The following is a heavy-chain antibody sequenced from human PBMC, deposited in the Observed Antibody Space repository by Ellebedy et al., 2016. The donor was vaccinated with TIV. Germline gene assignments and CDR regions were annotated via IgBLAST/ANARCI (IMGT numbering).Heavy chain of an antibody. CDR3: ARGDNYYYDSSDYYYTY. V-gene: IGHV1-46*01. Sequence: ASVKVSCKASGYTFTSYYFYWVRQAPGQGLERMGIINPTTGNSNYAQKFQGRVTMTRDTSTSTVYMELSSLRSEDTAVYYCARGDNYYYDSSDYYYTYWGQGTLVTVSS. CDR1: GYTFTSYY. D-gene: IGHD3-22*01. CDR2: INPTTGNS. J-gene: IGHJ4*02.